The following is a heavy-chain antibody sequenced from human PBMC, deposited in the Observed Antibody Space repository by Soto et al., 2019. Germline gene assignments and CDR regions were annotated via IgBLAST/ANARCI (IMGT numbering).Heavy chain of an antibody. CDR1: GGSISSGGYS. CDR3: ARGGYGDYDGYFDY. CDR2: IYHSGST. V-gene: IGHV4-30-2*01. Sequence: QLQLQESGSGLVKPSQTLSLTCAVSGGSISSGGYSWSWIRQPPGKGLEWIGYIYHSGSTYYNPSLKSRVTISVDRSKNQSSLKLSSVTAADTAVYYCARGGYGDYDGYFDYWGQGTLVTVSS. J-gene: IGHJ4*02. D-gene: IGHD4-17*01.